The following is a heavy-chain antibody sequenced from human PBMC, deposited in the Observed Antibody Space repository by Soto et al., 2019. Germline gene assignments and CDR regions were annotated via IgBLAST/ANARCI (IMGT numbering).Heavy chain of an antibody. CDR3: ARSPPGGYHYYYGMDV. Sequence: GGSLRLSCAASGFTFSSYDMQWVRQATGKGLEWVSAIGTAGDTYYPGSVKGRFTISRENARNSLYLQMNSLRAGDTAVYYCARSPPGGYHYYYGMDVWGQGTTVTLSS. V-gene: IGHV3-13*04. CDR1: GFTFSSYD. J-gene: IGHJ6*02. D-gene: IGHD3-22*01. CDR2: IGTAGDT.